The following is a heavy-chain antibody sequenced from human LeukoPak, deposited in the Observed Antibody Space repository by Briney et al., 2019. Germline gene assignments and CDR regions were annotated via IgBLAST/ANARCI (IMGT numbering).Heavy chain of an antibody. V-gene: IGHV4-39*07. Sequence: PSETLSLTCTVSGGSISSSSYYWGWIRQPPGKGLEWIGSIYYSGSTYYNPSLKSRVTISVDTSKNQFSLKLSSVTAADTAVYYCAGGGGSYTTEEFDYWGQGTLVTVSS. CDR3: AGGGGSYTTEEFDY. J-gene: IGHJ4*02. CDR1: GGSISSSSYY. D-gene: IGHD1-26*01. CDR2: IYYSGST.